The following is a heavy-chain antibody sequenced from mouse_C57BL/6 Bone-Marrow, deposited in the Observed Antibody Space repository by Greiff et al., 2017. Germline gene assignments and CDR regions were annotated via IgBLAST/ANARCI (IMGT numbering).Heavy chain of an antibody. CDR3: ARIAY. V-gene: IGHV1-26*01. Sequence: EVQLQQSGPELVKPGASVKISCKASGYTFTDYYMNWVKQTHGKSLEWIGDINPNNGGTSYNQKFKGKATLTVDKSSSTADMELRSLTSEDSAVYYCARIAYWGQGTLVTVSA. CDR1: GYTFTDYY. J-gene: IGHJ3*01. CDR2: INPNNGGT.